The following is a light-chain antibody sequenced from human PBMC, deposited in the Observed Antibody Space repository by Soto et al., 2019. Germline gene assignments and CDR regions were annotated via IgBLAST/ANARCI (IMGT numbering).Light chain of an antibody. CDR1: QSVSSSF. Sequence: EIVLTQSPGTLSLSPGERATLSCRASQSVSSSFLTWYQQKPGQAPRLLIYGASSRATGIPGRFSGSGSGTDFPLTISRLEPEDFAVYYCQQYGSLRLTFGGGIKVEIK. V-gene: IGKV3-20*01. J-gene: IGKJ4*01. CDR3: QQYGSLRLT. CDR2: GAS.